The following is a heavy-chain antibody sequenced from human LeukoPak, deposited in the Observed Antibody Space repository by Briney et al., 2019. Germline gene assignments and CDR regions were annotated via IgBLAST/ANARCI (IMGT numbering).Heavy chain of an antibody. CDR1: GGSISSSDYY. V-gene: IGHV4-39*01. J-gene: IGHJ5*02. CDR3: ARALGYCSGGSCTRGYNWFDP. Sequence: SETLSLTCTVSGGSISSSDYYWGWIRQPPGKGLEWIGSIYFGGSTYYNPSLKSRVTISVDTSMNQFSLKLSFVTTADTAVYYCARALGYCSGGSCTRGYNWFDPWGQGTLVTVPS. CDR2: IYFGGST. D-gene: IGHD2-15*01.